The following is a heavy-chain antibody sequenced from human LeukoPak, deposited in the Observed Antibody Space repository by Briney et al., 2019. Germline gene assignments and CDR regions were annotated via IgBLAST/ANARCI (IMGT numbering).Heavy chain of an antibody. J-gene: IGHJ4*02. CDR2: IYYSGST. V-gene: IGHV4-59*12. D-gene: IGHD3-3*01. Sequence: PSETLSLTCTVSGGSISSYYWSWIRQPPGKGLEWIGYIYYSGSTNYNPSLKSRVTISVDTSKNQFSLKLTSVTAADTAFYYCAREMGHDLTEFDSWGQGTLVTVSS. CDR1: GGSISSYY. CDR3: AREMGHDLTEFDS.